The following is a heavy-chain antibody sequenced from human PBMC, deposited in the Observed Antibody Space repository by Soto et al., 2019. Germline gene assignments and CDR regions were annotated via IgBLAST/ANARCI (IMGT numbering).Heavy chain of an antibody. CDR2: KWYDGSNK. Sequence: GGSLRLSCAASGFTFSSYGMHWVRQAPGKGLEWVAVKWYDGSNKYYADSVKGRFTISRDNSKNTLYLQMNSLRAEDTAVYYCAKGPGVAIDYWGRGTLVTVSS. V-gene: IGHV3-33*06. CDR3: AKGPGVAIDY. J-gene: IGHJ4*02. D-gene: IGHD3-3*01. CDR1: GFTFSSYG.